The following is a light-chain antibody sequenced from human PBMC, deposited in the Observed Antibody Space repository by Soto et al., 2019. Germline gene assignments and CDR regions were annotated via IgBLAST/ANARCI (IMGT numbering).Light chain of an antibody. CDR1: SSNIGAGYD. Sequence: QSVLTQPPSVSGAPGQRVTISCTGSSSNIGAGYDVHWYQQLPGTAPKLLIYGNSNRPSGVPDRFSGSKSGTSASLAITGLQAEDEADYYCQCCDSSLSGSGVFGTGTKLTVL. J-gene: IGLJ1*01. CDR2: GNS. CDR3: QCCDSSLSGSGV. V-gene: IGLV1-40*01.